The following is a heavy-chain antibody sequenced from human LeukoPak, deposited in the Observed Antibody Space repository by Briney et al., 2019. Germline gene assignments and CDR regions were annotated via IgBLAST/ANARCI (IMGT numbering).Heavy chain of an antibody. D-gene: IGHD6-13*01. V-gene: IGHV4-39*07. CDR1: GGSISSSSYY. J-gene: IGHJ5*02. CDR3: ARIYSSSWFLNWFDP. Sequence: SETLSLTCTVSGGSISSSSYYWGWIRQPPGKGLEWIGSIYYSGSTYHNPSLKSRVTISVDTSKNQFSLKLNSVTAADTAVYYCARIYSSSWFLNWFDPWGQGTLVTVSS. CDR2: IYYSGST.